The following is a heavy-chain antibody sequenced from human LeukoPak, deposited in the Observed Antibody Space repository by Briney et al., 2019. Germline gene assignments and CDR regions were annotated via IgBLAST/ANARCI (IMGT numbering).Heavy chain of an antibody. CDR2: IIPIFGTA. J-gene: IGHJ6*03. V-gene: IGHV1-69*05. Sequence: EASVKLSCKASGGTFSSYAISWVRQAPGQGLEWVGGIIPIFGTANYAQKFQGRVTITTDESTSTAYMELSSLRSEDTAVYYCGCAPREGGYYYYMDVWGKGTTVTISS. CDR1: GGTFSSYA. D-gene: IGHD1-26*01. CDR3: GCAPREGGYYYYMDV.